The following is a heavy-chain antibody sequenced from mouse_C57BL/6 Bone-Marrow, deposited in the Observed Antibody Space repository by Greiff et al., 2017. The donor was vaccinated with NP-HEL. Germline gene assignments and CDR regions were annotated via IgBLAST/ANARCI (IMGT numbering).Heavy chain of an antibody. CDR1: GFTFSDYY. J-gene: IGHJ2*01. Sequence: EVKVVESGGGLVQPGGSLKLSCAASGFTFSDYYMYWVRQTPEKRLEWVAYISNGGGSTYYPDTVKGRFTISRDNAKNTLYLQMSRLKSEDTAMYYCARPSSYNYFDYWGQGTTLTVSS. V-gene: IGHV5-12*01. CDR3: ARPSSYNYFDY. CDR2: ISNGGGST. D-gene: IGHD1-1*01.